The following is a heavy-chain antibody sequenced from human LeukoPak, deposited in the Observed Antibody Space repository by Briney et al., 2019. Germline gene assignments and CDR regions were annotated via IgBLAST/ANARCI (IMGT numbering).Heavy chain of an antibody. J-gene: IGHJ4*02. CDR3: ARGGLDYPPWVDS. Sequence: PSQTLSLTCTVSGGSISSGGYYWSWIRQPPGKGLEWIGSIYHSGSTYYNPSLKSRVTISVDRSKNQFSLKLTSVTAADTAVYYCARGGLDYPPWVDSWGQGTLVTVSS. D-gene: IGHD4-11*01. V-gene: IGHV4-30-2*01. CDR1: GGSISSGGYY. CDR2: IYHSGST.